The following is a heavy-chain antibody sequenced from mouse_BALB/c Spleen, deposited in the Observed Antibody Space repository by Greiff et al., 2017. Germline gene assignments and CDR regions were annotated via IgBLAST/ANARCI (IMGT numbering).Heavy chain of an antibody. CDR1: GFTFSSYA. CDR2: ISSGGSYT. J-gene: IGHJ2*01. Sequence: DVMLVESGGGLVKPGGSLKLSCAASGFTFSSYAMSWVRQTPEKRLEWVATISSGGSYTYYPDSVKGRFTISRDNAKNTLYLQMSSLRSEDTAMYYCAREASQFYFDYWGQGTTLTVSA. V-gene: IGHV5-9-1*01. CDR3: AREASQFYFDY.